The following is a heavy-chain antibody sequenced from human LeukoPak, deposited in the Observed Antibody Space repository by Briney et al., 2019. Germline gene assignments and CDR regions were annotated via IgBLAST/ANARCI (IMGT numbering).Heavy chain of an antibody. Sequence: GGSLRLSCAASGFTIIKYWMSWVRQAPGKGLEWVANKNQGGSEKDYVDSVKGRFTISRDNAKNSLFLQMNSLRAEDTALYYCVPHYFDSSGYYHGYWGQGTLVTVSS. D-gene: IGHD3-22*01. V-gene: IGHV3-7*01. J-gene: IGHJ4*02. CDR3: VPHYFDSSGYYHGY. CDR2: KNQGGSEK. CDR1: GFTIIKYW.